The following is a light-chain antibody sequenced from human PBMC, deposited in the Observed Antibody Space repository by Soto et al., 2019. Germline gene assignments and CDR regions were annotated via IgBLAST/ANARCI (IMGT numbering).Light chain of an antibody. J-gene: IGKJ5*01. V-gene: IGKV1-5*01. Sequence: DVQMTQTPSSLSASVGDRVILTCRASQSIGNWLAWYHQKPGKAPDLLIYAASSLKSGVPSRFSGSGSGTHFTLTITGLQPADFATYYCQQNFSIPITFGQGTRLEI. CDR3: QQNFSIPIT. CDR2: AAS. CDR1: QSIGNW.